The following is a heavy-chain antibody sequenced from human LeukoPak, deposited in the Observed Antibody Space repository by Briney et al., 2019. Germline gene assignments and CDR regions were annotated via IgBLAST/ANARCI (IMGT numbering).Heavy chain of an antibody. CDR3: AKMPGSYSSGWSTFDY. CDR1: GFTFSSYA. D-gene: IGHD6-19*01. Sequence: PGGSLRLSCAASGFTFSSYAMSWVRQSPGKGLEWVSGIGGSDGRTYYADSVKGRLTISRDNSKNTLYLQMNSLRAEDTAIYYCAKMPGSYSSGWSTFDYWGQGSLVTVSS. V-gene: IGHV3-23*01. CDR2: IGGSDGRT. J-gene: IGHJ4*02.